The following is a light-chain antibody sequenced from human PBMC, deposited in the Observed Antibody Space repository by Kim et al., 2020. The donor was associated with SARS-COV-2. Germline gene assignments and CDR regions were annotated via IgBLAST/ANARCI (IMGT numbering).Light chain of an antibody. CDR1: QSVLYSSNNKNY. Sequence: DIVMTQSPDSLAVSLGERATINCKSSQSVLYSSNNKNYLAWYQQKPGQPPKLIIHWASTRESGVPDRFSGSGSGTDFTLTISTLQAEDVAVYYCQQHYSNPPTFGPGTQVNI. V-gene: IGKV4-1*01. CDR3: QQHYSNPPT. J-gene: IGKJ3*01. CDR2: WAS.